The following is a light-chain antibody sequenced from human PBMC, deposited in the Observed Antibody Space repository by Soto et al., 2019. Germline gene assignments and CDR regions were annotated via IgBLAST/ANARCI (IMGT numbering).Light chain of an antibody. V-gene: IGKV3-11*01. CDR1: QGVSCY. CDR2: DAS. CDR3: QQRSNWPLT. J-gene: IGKJ4*01. Sequence: EIVLTQSPATLSLSPGERATLSCRASQGVSCYLAWYQQKPGQAPRLLIYDASNRATGIPARFSGSGSGTDFTLTISRLEPEDFAVYYCQQRSNWPLTFGGGSKVEIK.